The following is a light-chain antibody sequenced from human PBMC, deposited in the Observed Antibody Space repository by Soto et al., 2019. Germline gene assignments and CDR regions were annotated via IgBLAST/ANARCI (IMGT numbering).Light chain of an antibody. Sequence: EIVLTQSPATLSLSPGERATLSCRASQSVSSYLAWYQQKPGQAPRLLIYDASNRATGIPARFSGSGSGTDFTLTISSLEPEDFAVYYCQQLSNWPQITFGGGTKVEIK. J-gene: IGKJ4*01. V-gene: IGKV3-11*01. CDR3: QQLSNWPQIT. CDR2: DAS. CDR1: QSVSSY.